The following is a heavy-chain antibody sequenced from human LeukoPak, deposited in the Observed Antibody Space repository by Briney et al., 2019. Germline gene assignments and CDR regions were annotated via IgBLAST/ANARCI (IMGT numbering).Heavy chain of an antibody. J-gene: IGHJ5*02. CDR3: ASSQYPIAAADNWFDP. CDR1: GGSVSSATNY. CDR2: VYSSGTT. Sequence: PSETLSLTCTVSGGSVSSATNYWGWIRRPPGKGLEWIGPVYSSGTTYYNPSLKSRLTMSVDTSKNQFSLRLRSVTAADTAVYYCASSQYPIAAADNWFDPWGQGSLVTVSS. D-gene: IGHD6-13*01. V-gene: IGHV4-39*01.